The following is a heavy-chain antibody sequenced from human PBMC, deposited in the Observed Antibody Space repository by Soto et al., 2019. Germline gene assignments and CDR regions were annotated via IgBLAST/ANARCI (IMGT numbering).Heavy chain of an antibody. CDR2: IYWDDDK. CDR3: APRPLPGFDY. Sequence: QITLKESGPTLVKPTQTLTLTCTFSGFSLSTSGVGVGWIRQPPGKALEWLALIYWDDDKRYSPSQKSRLTITKDTSKNQVVLTMNNMDPVDTATYYCAPRPLPGFDYWGQGTLVTVSS. D-gene: IGHD2-21*02. CDR1: GFSLSTSGVG. J-gene: IGHJ4*02. V-gene: IGHV2-5*02.